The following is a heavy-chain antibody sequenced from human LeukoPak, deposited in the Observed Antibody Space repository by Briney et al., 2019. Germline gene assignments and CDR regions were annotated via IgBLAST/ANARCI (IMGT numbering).Heavy chain of an antibody. Sequence: GGSLRLSCAASGFTFSSYGMHWVRQAPGKGLEWVAVISYDGSNKYYADSVKGRFTISRDNSKNTLYLQMNSLRAEDTAVYYCAKGLLIGYCSGGSCYSSRYYGMDVWGQGTTVTVSS. CDR3: AKGLLIGYCSGGSCYSSRYYGMDV. D-gene: IGHD2-15*01. CDR2: ISYDGSNK. V-gene: IGHV3-30*18. J-gene: IGHJ6*02. CDR1: GFTFSSYG.